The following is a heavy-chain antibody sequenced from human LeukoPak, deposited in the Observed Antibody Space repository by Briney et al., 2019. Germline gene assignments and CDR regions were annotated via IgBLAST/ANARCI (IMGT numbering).Heavy chain of an antibody. CDR3: ARDAWFGETKVPYYFDY. CDR2: IYPNSGGT. CDR1: GYTFTAYY. D-gene: IGHD3-10*01. V-gene: IGHV1-2*02. Sequence: GASVKVSCKASGYTFTAYYMHWVRQAPGQGLEWMGWIYPNSGGTNYAQKLQGRVTMTTDTSTSTAYMELRSLRSDDTAVYYCARDAWFGETKVPYYFDYWGQGTLVTVSS. J-gene: IGHJ4*02.